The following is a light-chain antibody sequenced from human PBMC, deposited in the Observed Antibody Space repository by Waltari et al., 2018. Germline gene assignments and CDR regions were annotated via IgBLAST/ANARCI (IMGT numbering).Light chain of an antibody. V-gene: IGLV4-69*01. J-gene: IGLJ2*01. CDR2: VNSDGSH. CDR3: QTWDTDIVV. Sequence: QLVVTQSPSASASLGASVKLTCTLSSGHGSYAIAWHQQQPQKGPRCLLRVNSDGSHNKGDAVPYRFSGSSSGAERYLIISSLQSEDEADYYCQTWDTDIVVFGGGTKLTV. CDR1: SGHGSYA.